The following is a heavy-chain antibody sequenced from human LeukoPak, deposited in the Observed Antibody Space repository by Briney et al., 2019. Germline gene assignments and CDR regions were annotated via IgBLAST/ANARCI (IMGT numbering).Heavy chain of an antibody. V-gene: IGHV3-20*04. Sequence: GGSLRLSCAASGFTFDDYGMSWVRQAPGKGLEWVSSIDWNGGSTGYADSVKGRFTISRDDAKNSLYLQMNSLRAEDTALYYCARDADYYFDQWGQGTLVTVSS. CDR2: IDWNGGST. J-gene: IGHJ4*02. CDR3: ARDADYYFDQ. CDR1: GFTFDDYG.